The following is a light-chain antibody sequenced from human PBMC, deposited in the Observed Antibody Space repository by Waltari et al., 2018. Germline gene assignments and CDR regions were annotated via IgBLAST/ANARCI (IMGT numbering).Light chain of an antibody. CDR1: SRDVGGLNY. V-gene: IGLV2-11*02. CDR3: CSYAGSYTSL. Sequence: QSALTQPRPGAGFPGKVSTIPWTGTSRDVGGLNYVPWEQKHPGKAPKLIIYDVSKRPSGVPDRFSGSKSGNTASLTISGLQAEDEADYYCCSYAGSYTSLFGGGTKLTVL. CDR2: DVS. J-gene: IGLJ2*01.